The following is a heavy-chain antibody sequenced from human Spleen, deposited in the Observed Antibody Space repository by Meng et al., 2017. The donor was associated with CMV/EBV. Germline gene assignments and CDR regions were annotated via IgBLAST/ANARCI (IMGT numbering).Heavy chain of an antibody. Sequence: GEFLKISCAASGFTFSSYAMSWVRQAPGKGLEWVSAISGSGGSTYYADSVKGRFTISRDNSKNTLYLQMNSLRAEDTAVYYCAKDLSHCSSTSCSYYYYYGMDVWGQGTTVTVSS. D-gene: IGHD2-2*01. CDR2: ISGSGGST. CDR3: AKDLSHCSSTSCSYYYYYGMDV. J-gene: IGHJ6*02. CDR1: GFTFSSYA. V-gene: IGHV3-23*01.